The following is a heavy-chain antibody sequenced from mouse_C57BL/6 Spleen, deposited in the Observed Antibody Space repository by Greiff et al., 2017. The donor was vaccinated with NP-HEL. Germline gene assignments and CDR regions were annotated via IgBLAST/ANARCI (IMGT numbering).Heavy chain of an antibody. D-gene: IGHD2-4*01. CDR1: GFTFSSYA. CDR3: ARGSDYDVRDWFAY. V-gene: IGHV5-4*03. J-gene: IGHJ3*01. Sequence: EVKLVESGGGLVKPGGSLKLSCAASGFTFSSYAMSWVRQTPEKRLEWVATISDGGSYTYYPDNVKGRFTISRDNAKNNLYLQMSHLKSEDTAMYYCARGSDYDVRDWFAYWGQGTLVTVSA. CDR2: ISDGGSYT.